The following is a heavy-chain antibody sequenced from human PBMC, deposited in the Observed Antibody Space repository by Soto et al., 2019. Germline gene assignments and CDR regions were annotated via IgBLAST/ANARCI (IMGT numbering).Heavy chain of an antibody. J-gene: IGHJ4*02. CDR1: GFNFDNYG. CDR3: AKDRVGGTFYTPLGF. Sequence: PVGSLRLSCPASGFNFDNYGMHWVRQAPGKGPEWVAVITYDGSFQYYADSVKGRFTISRDNSKNTLFLHLNTLKPEDTAVYHCAKDRVGGTFYTPLGFWGQGTLVTVSS. CDR2: ITYDGSFQ. D-gene: IGHD1-7*01. V-gene: IGHV3-30*18.